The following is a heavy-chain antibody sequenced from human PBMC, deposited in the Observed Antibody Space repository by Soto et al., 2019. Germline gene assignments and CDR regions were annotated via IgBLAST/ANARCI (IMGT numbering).Heavy chain of an antibody. Sequence: GASVKVSCKASGYTFTSYAMHWVRQAPGQRLEWMGWINAGNGNTKYSQKFQGRVTITRDTSASTAYMELSSLRSEDTAVYYCASGGWYEGGLYFGYFDYWGQGTLVTVSS. CDR1: GYTFTSYA. CDR2: INAGNGNT. CDR3: ASGGWYEGGLYFGYFDY. J-gene: IGHJ4*02. D-gene: IGHD6-19*01. V-gene: IGHV1-3*01.